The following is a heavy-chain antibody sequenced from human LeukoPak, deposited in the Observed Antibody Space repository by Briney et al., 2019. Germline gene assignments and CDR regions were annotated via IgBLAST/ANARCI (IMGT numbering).Heavy chain of an antibody. CDR2: MSHNRGT. Sequence: SETLSLTCAVSGYSISSGYYWGWTRQPPGQGLEWIGSMSHNRGTYYNPSLKSRVTISMDTSKNQSSLRLSSVTAADTAVYYCASYYASGVSAYNYYGMDVWGKGTTVTVSS. CDR3: ASYYASGVSAYNYYGMDV. D-gene: IGHD3-10*01. CDR1: GYSISSGYY. V-gene: IGHV4-38-2*01. J-gene: IGHJ6*04.